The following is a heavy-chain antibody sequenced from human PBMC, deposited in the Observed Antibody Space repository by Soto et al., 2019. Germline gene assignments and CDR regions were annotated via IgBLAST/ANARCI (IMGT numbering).Heavy chain of an antibody. CDR1: GGSFSGYY. CDR3: ARYCGGDRCKPHYYYFYIDV. Sequence: SETLSLTCAVYGGSFSGYYWSWIRQPPGKGLEWIGEINHSGSTNYNPSLKSRFTISRDNAKNSLFLQLNSLRAEDTAVFYCARYCGGDRCKPHYYYFYIDVWGKGTTVTVSS. D-gene: IGHD2-21*01. CDR2: INHSGST. J-gene: IGHJ6*03. V-gene: IGHV4-34*01.